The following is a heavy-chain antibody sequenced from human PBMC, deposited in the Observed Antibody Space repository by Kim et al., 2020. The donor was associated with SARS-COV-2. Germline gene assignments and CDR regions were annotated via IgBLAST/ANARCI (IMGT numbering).Heavy chain of an antibody. J-gene: IGHJ5*02. Sequence: GGSLRLSCAASGFTFSSYAMSWVRQAPGKGLECVSGIGSRGIGIDYVDSVKGRFTISRDNSKNTLYLQMNSLRAEDTAVYYCASDPGVVARHWFDPWGQG. CDR2: IGSRGIGI. CDR3: ASDPGVVARHWFDP. V-gene: IGHV3-23*01. D-gene: IGHD2-15*01. CDR1: GFTFSSYA.